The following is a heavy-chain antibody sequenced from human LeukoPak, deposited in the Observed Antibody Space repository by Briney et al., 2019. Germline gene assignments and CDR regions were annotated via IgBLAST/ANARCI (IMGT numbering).Heavy chain of an antibody. Sequence: GASVKVSCKASGGTFSSYAISWVRQAPGQGLEWMGGIIPIFGTANYAQKFQGRVTITADESTSTAYMELSSLRSEDTAVYYCARPAVRDGYNYGAFDIWGQGTMVTVSS. CDR2: IIPIFGTA. D-gene: IGHD5-24*01. J-gene: IGHJ3*02. CDR3: ARPAVRDGYNYGAFDI. V-gene: IGHV1-69*13. CDR1: GGTFSSYA.